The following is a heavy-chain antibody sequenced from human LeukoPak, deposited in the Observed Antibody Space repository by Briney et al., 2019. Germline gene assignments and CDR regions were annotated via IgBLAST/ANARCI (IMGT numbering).Heavy chain of an antibody. D-gene: IGHD6-13*01. Sequence: GGSLRLSCTASGFTFGDYAMSWFRQAPGKGLEWVGFIRSKAYGGTTEYAASVKGRFTISRDDSKSIAYLQMNSLKTEDTAVYYCTRGSIAAAHTEYFQHWGQGTLVTVSS. V-gene: IGHV3-49*03. CDR2: IRSKAYGGTT. J-gene: IGHJ1*01. CDR3: TRGSIAAAHTEYFQH. CDR1: GFTFGDYA.